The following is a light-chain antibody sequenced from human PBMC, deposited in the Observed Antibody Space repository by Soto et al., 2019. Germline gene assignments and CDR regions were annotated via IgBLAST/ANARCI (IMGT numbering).Light chain of an antibody. Sequence: DIQMTQSPSFVSASVGDRVTITCRASQGISSWLARNQHKPGRAPKLLIHAASSLESGVPSRFSGSGSGTDFTLTISSLQPEDFATYYCQQTTSFPLTFGGGTKVEIK. CDR3: QQTTSFPLT. V-gene: IGKV1-12*01. J-gene: IGKJ4*01. CDR1: QGISSW. CDR2: AAS.